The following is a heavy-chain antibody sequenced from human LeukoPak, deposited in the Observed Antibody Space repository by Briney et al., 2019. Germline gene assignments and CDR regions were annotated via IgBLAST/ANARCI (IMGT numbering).Heavy chain of an antibody. V-gene: IGHV3-23*01. CDR3: PSIRGTKYFEY. J-gene: IGHJ1*01. Sequence: PGGSLRLSCEASGFTFSTHAMTWVRQAPGKGLEWVSAISGSGGSTYYADSVKGRLTISRDNSKNTLYLQMNSLRAEDTAVYYCPSIRGTKYFEYWGQGTLVTVAS. CDR2: ISGSGGST. CDR1: GFTFSTHA.